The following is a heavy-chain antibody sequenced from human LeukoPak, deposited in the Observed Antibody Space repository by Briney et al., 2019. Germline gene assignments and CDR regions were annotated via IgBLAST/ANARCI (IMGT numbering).Heavy chain of an antibody. CDR2: IVVGRGNT. CDR3: AAMVVQGRSGVFSGGITDY. J-gene: IGHJ4*02. Sequence: SVNVSCKACGFTLPSSAMQWVRQARGQRREGIGWIVVGRGNTNYAQKCQERVTITRGMSTSTAYMELSSLSSEDTAVYDCAAMVVQGRSGVFSGGITDYWGQGTLVTVSS. CDR1: GFTLPSSA. V-gene: IGHV1-58*02. D-gene: IGHD3-16*01.